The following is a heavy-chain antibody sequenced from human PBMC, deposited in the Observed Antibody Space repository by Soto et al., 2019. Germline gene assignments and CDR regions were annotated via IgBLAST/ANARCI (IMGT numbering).Heavy chain of an antibody. J-gene: IGHJ4*02. D-gene: IGHD7-27*01. CDR1: GASITTYY. V-gene: IGHV4-59*08. Sequence: QVQLQESGPGLVKPSETLSLTCNVSGASITTYYWSWIRQPPGKGLEWIGYIYYSGLINYNPSLKSRVTISVDTSKNQFSLKLSSVTAADTAVYYCARHGATNWGGFFVSWGLGTLVSVSS. CDR2: IYYSGLI. CDR3: ARHGATNWGGFFVS.